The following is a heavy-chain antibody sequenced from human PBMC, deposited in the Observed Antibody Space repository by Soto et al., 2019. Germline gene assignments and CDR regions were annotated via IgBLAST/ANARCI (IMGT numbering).Heavy chain of an antibody. J-gene: IGHJ4*02. D-gene: IGHD3-3*01. CDR1: GGSISSGGYY. V-gene: IGHV4-31*03. CDR3: ARDGGETIFGVVTHFDY. CDR2: IYYSGST. Sequence: SETLSLTCTVSGGSISSGGYYWSWIRQHPGKGLEWIGYIYYSGSTYYNPSLKSRVTISVDTSKNQFSLKLSSVTAADTAVYYCARDGGETIFGVVTHFDYWGQGTRVTVSS.